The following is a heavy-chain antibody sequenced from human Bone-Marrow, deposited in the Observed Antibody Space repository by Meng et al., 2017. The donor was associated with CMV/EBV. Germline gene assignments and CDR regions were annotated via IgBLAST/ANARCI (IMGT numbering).Heavy chain of an antibody. CDR3: ARHSYDFWSGYFGN. CDR1: GGSFSGYY. CDR2: INHSGST. J-gene: IGHJ4*02. Sequence: SETLSLTCAVYGGSFSGYYWSWIRQPPGKGLEWIGEINHSGSTNYNPSLKSRVTISVDTSQNQFSLKLSSVTAADTAVYYCARHSYDFWSGYFGNWGQGTLVTVSS. V-gene: IGHV4-34*01. D-gene: IGHD3-3*01.